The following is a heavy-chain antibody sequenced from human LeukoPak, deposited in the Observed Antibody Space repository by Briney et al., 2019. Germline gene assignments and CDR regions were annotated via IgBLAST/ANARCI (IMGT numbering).Heavy chain of an antibody. V-gene: IGHV4-34*01. Sequence: SETLSLTCAVYGGSFSGNYWSWNRQPPGKGLEGIGEINHSGSTNYNPSLKSRVTISVDTSKNQFSLKLSSVTAADTAVYYCARTRRHIVVVTATRRGYYVIDVWGQGTTVTVSS. D-gene: IGHD2-21*02. CDR1: GGSFSGNY. CDR3: ARTRRHIVVVTATRRGYYVIDV. J-gene: IGHJ6*02. CDR2: INHSGST.